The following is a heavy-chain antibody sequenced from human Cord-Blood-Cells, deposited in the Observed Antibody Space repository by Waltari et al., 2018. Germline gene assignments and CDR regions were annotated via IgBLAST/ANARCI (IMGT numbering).Heavy chain of an antibody. V-gene: IGHV3-21*01. J-gene: IGHJ3*02. CDR3: AGSGYFGDAFDI. D-gene: IGHD3-10*01. CDR1: GFTFSSYS. CDR2: ISGSSSYI. Sequence: EVQLVESGGGLVKPGGSLRLSCAASGFTFSSYSMNWVRQAPGKGLGGVSTISGSSSYIYYADSVKGRFTNSGDNAKNSLYLQMNSLGAEDTAVYYCAGSGYFGDAFDIWGQGTMVTVSS.